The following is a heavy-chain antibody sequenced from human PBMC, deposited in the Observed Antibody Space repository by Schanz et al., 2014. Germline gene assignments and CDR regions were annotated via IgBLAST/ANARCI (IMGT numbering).Heavy chain of an antibody. J-gene: IGHJ4*02. CDR1: GFAFSSYG. V-gene: IGHV3-23*04. D-gene: IGHD5-12*01. Sequence: EVQLVESGGGLVQPGGSLRLSCLASGFAFSSYGMNWLRQAPGKGLEWVSAMNESHSTIYYADSVRGRFTISRDNAENTLFLQMNSLRAEDTAVYYCARKVVATIGGYYDNWGQGTLVIVSS. CDR3: ARKVVATIGGYYDN. CDR2: MNESHSTI.